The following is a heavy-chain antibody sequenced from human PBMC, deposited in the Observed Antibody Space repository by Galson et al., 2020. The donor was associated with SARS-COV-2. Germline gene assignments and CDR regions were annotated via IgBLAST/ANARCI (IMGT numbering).Heavy chain of an antibody. V-gene: IGHV3-72*01. CDR3: AREGYSSSRDAFDI. CDR2: TRDKANSYTT. Sequence: GGSLRLFCAASGFTFSDHYMDWVRQAPGKGLEWVGRTRDKANSYTTEYAASVKNRFTISRDDSKNSLHLQMDSLKTEDTAVYYCAREGYSSSRDAFDIWGQGTMVTVSS. D-gene: IGHD6-13*01. J-gene: IGHJ3*02. CDR1: GFTFSDHY.